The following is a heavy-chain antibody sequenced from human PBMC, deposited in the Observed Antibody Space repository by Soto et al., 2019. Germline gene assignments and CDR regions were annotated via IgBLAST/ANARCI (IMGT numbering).Heavy chain of an antibody. Sequence: SQTLSLTCAISGDSVSSNSAAWNWIRQSPSRGLEWLGRTYYRSKWYNDYAVSVKSRITINPDTSKNQFSLQLNSVTPEDTAVYFCARTIYGSGTYWYTPHLDDWGQGTVVTVSS. J-gene: IGHJ4*02. D-gene: IGHD3-10*01. CDR1: GDSVSSNSAA. CDR3: ARTIYGSGTYWYTPHLDD. V-gene: IGHV6-1*01. CDR2: TYYRSKWYN.